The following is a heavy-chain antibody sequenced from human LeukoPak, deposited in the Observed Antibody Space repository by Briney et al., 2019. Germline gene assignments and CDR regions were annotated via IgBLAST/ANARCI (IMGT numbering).Heavy chain of an antibody. Sequence: GGSLRLSCAASGFTFSSYGMHWVRQAPGKGLEWVAFIRYDGSNKYYADSVKGRFTISRDNSKNTLYLQMNSLRAEDTAVYYCAKGYQSTAMVEGYFDYWGQGTLVTVSS. D-gene: IGHD5-18*01. V-gene: IGHV3-30*02. CDR2: IRYDGSNK. CDR1: GFTFSSYG. J-gene: IGHJ4*02. CDR3: AKGYQSTAMVEGYFDY.